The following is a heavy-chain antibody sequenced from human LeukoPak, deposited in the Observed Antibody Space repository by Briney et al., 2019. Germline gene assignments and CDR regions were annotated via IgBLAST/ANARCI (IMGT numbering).Heavy chain of an antibody. V-gene: IGHV3-21*04. CDR2: ISSSSSYI. CDR3: ARGVRIIAVAGIWFDP. D-gene: IGHD6-19*01. Sequence: GGSLRLSCAASGFTFSSYSMNWVRQAPGKGLEWVSSISSSSSYIYYADSVKGRFTISRDNAKNSLYLQMSSLRAEDTAVYYCARGVRIIAVAGIWFDPWGQGTLVTVSS. CDR1: GFTFSSYS. J-gene: IGHJ5*02.